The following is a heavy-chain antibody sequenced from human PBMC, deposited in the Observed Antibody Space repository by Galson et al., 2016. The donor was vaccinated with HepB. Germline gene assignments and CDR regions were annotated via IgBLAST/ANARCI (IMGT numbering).Heavy chain of an antibody. J-gene: IGHJ6*02. Sequence: CAISWDSVSNNGAAWVWIRQSPSRGLEWLGRTFYRSPRENHSEGTVKDRITISPDTSRNTFSLHLNSVTPENTAVYYCARAVMLGRGMDVWGQGTTVTVSS. CDR2: TFYRSPREN. V-gene: IGHV6-1*01. D-gene: IGHD3-10*01. CDR3: ARAVMLGRGMDV. CDR1: WDSVSNNGAA.